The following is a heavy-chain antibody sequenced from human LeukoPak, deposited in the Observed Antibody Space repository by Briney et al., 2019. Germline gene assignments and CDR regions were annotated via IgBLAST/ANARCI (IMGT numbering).Heavy chain of an antibody. CDR2: IYTSGST. Sequence: SETLSLTCTVSGGSISSGSYYWSWIRQPAGKGLEWIGRIYTSGSTNYNPSLKSRVTISVDTSKNQFSLKLSSVTAADTAVYYCARGAAARPRWFDPWGQGTLVTVSS. V-gene: IGHV4-61*02. D-gene: IGHD6-6*01. CDR3: ARGAAARPRWFDP. CDR1: GGSISSGSYY. J-gene: IGHJ5*02.